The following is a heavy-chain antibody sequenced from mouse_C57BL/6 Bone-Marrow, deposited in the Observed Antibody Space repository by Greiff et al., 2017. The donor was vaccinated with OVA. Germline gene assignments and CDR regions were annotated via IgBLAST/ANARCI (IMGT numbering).Heavy chain of an antibody. V-gene: IGHV1-82*01. CDR3: ARHEDGYCASYFDS. Sequence: VQLQESGPELVKPGASVKISCKASGYAFSSSWMNWVKQRPGKGLEWIGRIYPGDGDTNYNGKFKGKVTLTADKSPSTTFMQLSSLTSEDSAVYFCARHEDGYCASYFDSWGQGTTLTVSS. CDR2: IYPGDGDT. J-gene: IGHJ2*01. D-gene: IGHD2-3*01. CDR1: GYAFSSSW.